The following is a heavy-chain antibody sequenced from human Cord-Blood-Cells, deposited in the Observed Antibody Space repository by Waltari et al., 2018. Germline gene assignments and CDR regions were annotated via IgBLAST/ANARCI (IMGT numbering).Heavy chain of an antibody. V-gene: IGHV5-51*01. D-gene: IGHD1-20*01. Sequence: EVQLVQSGAEVKKPGESLKISCKGSGYSFTSYWIGWVRQLPGKGLEWMVIIYPGDSYTRDTPSFQGQLTISAYKSITTAYLQWSSMNASDTAMYYCARPNWNDYYYYGMDVWGQGTTVTVSS. CDR1: GYSFTSYW. J-gene: IGHJ6*02. CDR3: ARPNWNDYYYYGMDV. CDR2: IYPGDSYT.